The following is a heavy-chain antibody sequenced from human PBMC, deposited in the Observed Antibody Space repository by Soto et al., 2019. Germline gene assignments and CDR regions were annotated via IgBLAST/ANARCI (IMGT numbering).Heavy chain of an antibody. CDR3: ARDLNRRGDAFDI. CDR1: VGSISSYY. Sequence: QVQLQESGPGLVKPSETLSLTCTVSVGSISSYYWSWIRQPPGKGLEWIGYIYYSGSTNYNPSLKSRVTISVDTSKNQFSLKLSSVTAADTAVYYCARDLNRRGDAFDIWGQGTMVTVSS. J-gene: IGHJ3*02. CDR2: IYYSGST. V-gene: IGHV4-59*01.